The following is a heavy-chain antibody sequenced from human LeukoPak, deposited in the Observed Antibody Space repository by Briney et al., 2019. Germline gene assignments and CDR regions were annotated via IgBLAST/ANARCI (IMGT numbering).Heavy chain of an antibody. Sequence: SVNVSCKPSGGTFGSYAISWVRQAPGQGLEWVGGIIPLFGAPLYAQKFQGRVTITADERTSTVYMDLSSLRSDDTAVYYCARDEEKAAGSLWGQGTPVIVSS. D-gene: IGHD6-13*01. CDR3: ARDEEKAAGSL. CDR1: GGTFGSYA. J-gene: IGHJ4*02. V-gene: IGHV1-69*13. CDR2: IIPLFGAP.